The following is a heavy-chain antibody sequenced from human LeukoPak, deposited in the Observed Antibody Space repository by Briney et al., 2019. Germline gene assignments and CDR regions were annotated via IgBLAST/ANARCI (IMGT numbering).Heavy chain of an antibody. D-gene: IGHD3-9*01. CDR1: GYTFTSYG. V-gene: IGHV1-18*04. CDR3: ARLPHYDILTGYYISGFDY. Sequence: ASVKVSCKASGYTFTSYGISWVRQAPGQGLEWMGWISAYNGNTNCAQKLQGRVTMTTDTSTSTAYMELRSLRSDDTAVYYCARLPHYDILTGYYISGFDYWGQGTLVTVSS. J-gene: IGHJ4*02. CDR2: ISAYNGNT.